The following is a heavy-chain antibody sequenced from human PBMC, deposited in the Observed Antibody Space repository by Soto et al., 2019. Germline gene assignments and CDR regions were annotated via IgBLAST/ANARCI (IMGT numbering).Heavy chain of an antibody. D-gene: IGHD4-17*01. CDR2: IYSSGST. V-gene: IGHV4-39*01. J-gene: IGHJ4*02. Sequence: SETLSLTGTVSGGSISSSSYFWGWIRQPPGKGLEWIGTIYSSGSTYYNPSLKSRVTISVDTSKNQFSLKLSSVTAADTAVYFCASLYGDYVSYWGQGTLVTVS. CDR1: GGSISSSSYF. CDR3: ASLYGDYVSY.